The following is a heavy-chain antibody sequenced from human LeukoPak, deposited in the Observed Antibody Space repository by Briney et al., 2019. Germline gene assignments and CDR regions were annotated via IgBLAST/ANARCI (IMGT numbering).Heavy chain of an antibody. CDR2: TYYRSKWYN. J-gene: IGHJ5*02. V-gene: IGHV6-1*01. Sequence: SPTLSLTCAISGDSVSSNSAAWNWIRQSPSRGLEWLGSTYYRSKWYNDYAVSVKSPITINPDTTKNQFSLQLNSVTPEDTAVYYCAREGFSSGYITHAPLNWFDPWGQGTLVTVSS. CDR3: AREGFSSGYITHAPLNWFDP. CDR1: GDSVSSNSAA. D-gene: IGHD2-8*01.